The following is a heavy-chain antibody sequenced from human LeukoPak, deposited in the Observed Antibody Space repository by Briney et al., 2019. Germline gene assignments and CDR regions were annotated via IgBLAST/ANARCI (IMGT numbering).Heavy chain of an antibody. CDR2: ISGYNGKT. D-gene: IGHD3-22*01. V-gene: IGHV1-18*01. J-gene: IGHJ4*02. CDR1: GYTFTSYG. Sequence: GASVKVPCKASGYTFTSYGISWVRQAPGQGLEWMGWISGYNGKTKYVQKFQGRVTMTIDTSSTTAYMELRSLTSDDTAVYYCARVRDYFDSSDYSDYWGQGTLVTVSS. CDR3: ARVRDYFDSSDYSDY.